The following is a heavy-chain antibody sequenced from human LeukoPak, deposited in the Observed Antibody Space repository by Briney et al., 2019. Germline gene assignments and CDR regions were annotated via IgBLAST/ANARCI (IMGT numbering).Heavy chain of an antibody. CDR3: ARRREYYYDSSGYWDYFDY. CDR1: GGSISSGDYY. CDR2: IYYSGST. V-gene: IGHV4-30-4*01. J-gene: IGHJ4*02. D-gene: IGHD3-22*01. Sequence: SQTLSLTCTVSGGSISSGDYYWSWIRQPPGKGLEWIGYIYYSGSTYYNPSLKSRVTISVDTSKNQFSLKLSSVTAADTAVYYCARRREYYYDSSGYWDYFDYWGQGTLVIVSS.